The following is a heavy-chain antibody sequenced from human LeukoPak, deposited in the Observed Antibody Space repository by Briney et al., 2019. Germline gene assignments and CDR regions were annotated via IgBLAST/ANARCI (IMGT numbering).Heavy chain of an antibody. V-gene: IGHV4-39*01. Sequence: ETLSLTFSVSGGSITSSSYYWGGIRPPPEKGLEWIGSIYYTGGTNYSPSLKSRVTMSVDTFKNQFSLKLSSVTAADTAVYYCARHGGTRVTLVEVYYFDYWGQGTLVTVSS. D-gene: IGHD4-11*01. CDR3: ARHGGTRVTLVEVYYFDY. CDR1: GGSITSSSYY. J-gene: IGHJ4*02. CDR2: IYYTGGT.